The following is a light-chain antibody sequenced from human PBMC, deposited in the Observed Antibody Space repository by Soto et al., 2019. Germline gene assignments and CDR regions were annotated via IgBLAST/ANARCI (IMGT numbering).Light chain of an antibody. J-gene: IGKJ1*01. CDR1: QSISSY. CDR2: AAS. Sequence: DIQMTQSPSSLSASVGDRVTITCRASQSISSYLNWYQQKPGKAPKLLIYAASSLQSGXXXXXXGSGSGTDFTLTISSLQPEDFATYYCQQSYSTPRTFGQGTKVDIK. V-gene: IGKV1-39*01. CDR3: QQSYSTPRT.